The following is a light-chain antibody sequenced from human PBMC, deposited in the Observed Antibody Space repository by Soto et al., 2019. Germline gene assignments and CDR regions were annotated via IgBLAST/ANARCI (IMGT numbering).Light chain of an antibody. J-gene: IGLJ3*02. V-gene: IGLV2-14*01. CDR1: SSDIGYYNY. CDR3: RSYEGSSILM. Sequence: QSALTQPASVSGSPGQSITISCTGTSSDIGYYNYVSWYQQHPGKAPKLIIYEVSNRPSGVSDRFSGSKSGNTASLTISGLQAEDEGDYYCRSYEGSSILMFGGGTKVTVL. CDR2: EVS.